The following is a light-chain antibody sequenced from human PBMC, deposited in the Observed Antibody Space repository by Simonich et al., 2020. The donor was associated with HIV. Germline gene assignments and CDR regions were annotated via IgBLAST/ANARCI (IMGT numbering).Light chain of an antibody. CDR3: CSYASSSTLWV. CDR2: EGS. J-gene: IGLJ3*02. Sequence: QSALTQPRSVSGSPGPSITISCTGPSSDVVAYNYVSWYQQHPGNAPKLMIYEGSERPSGVSNRFSGSKSGNTASLTISGLQAEDEADYYCCSYASSSTLWVFGGGTKLTVL. CDR1: SSDVVAYNY. V-gene: IGLV2-14*01.